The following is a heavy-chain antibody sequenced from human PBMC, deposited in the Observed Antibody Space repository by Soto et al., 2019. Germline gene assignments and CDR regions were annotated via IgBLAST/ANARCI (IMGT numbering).Heavy chain of an antibody. V-gene: IGHV4-4*07. D-gene: IGHD5-18*01. CDR3: ARDRGYRSGSFGS. J-gene: IGHJ5*02. Sequence: SETLSLTCIVSGGSISGYYWSWIRQPAGKELEWIGRIYSDGTTNYNPSLKGRGTMSVDTSKKQISLKLTSVTAADTAMYYCARDRGYRSGSFGSWGQGVLVPVYS. CDR2: IYSDGTT. CDR1: GGSISGYY.